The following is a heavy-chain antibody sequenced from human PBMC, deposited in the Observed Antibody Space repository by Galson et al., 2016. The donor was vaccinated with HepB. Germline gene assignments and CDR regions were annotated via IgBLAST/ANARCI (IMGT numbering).Heavy chain of an antibody. Sequence: TLSLTCTVSGGSISSSSYYWGWIRQRPGEGLEWIGYISDSGSTYYNPSLKSRLTVSVDTSKNQFSLDLNTVTPADTAVYFCARYDESVKNWPLRSHNWIDPWGQGTLVTVSS. J-gene: IGHJ5*02. V-gene: IGHV4-31*03. CDR3: ARYDESVKNWPLRSHNWIDP. CDR1: GGSISSSSYY. D-gene: IGHD2/OR15-2a*01. CDR2: ISDSGST.